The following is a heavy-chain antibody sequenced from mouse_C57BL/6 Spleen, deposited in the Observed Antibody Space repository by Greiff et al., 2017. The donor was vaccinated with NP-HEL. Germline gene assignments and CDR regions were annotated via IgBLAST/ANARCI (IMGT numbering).Heavy chain of an antibody. CDR1: GYTFTNYW. Sequence: VQLQQSGAELVRPGTSVKMSCTASGYTFTNYWIGWAKQRPGHGLEWIGDIYPGGGYTTYNEKFKGKATLTADKSSSTAYMQFSSLTSEDSAIYYCAREGTSTVVATGNYAMDYWGQGTSVTVSS. CDR3: AREGTSTVVATGNYAMDY. V-gene: IGHV1-63*01. CDR2: IYPGGGYT. D-gene: IGHD1-1*01. J-gene: IGHJ4*01.